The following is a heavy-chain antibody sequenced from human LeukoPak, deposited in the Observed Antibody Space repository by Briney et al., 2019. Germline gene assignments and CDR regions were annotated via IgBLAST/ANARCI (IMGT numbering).Heavy chain of an antibody. CDR1: GFTFSSYG. CDR3: AKEASGHISDYIDY. D-gene: IGHD5-12*01. J-gene: IGHJ4*02. Sequence: GGSLRLSCAASGFTFSSYGMHWVRQAPGKGLEWVAFIRYDGSNKYYADSVKGRFTISRDNSKNTLYLQMNSLRADDTAVYYCAKEASGHISDYIDYWGQGTLVTVSS. CDR2: IRYDGSNK. V-gene: IGHV3-30*02.